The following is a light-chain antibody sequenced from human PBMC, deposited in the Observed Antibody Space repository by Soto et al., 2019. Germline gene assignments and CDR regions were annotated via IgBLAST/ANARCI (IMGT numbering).Light chain of an antibody. Sequence: AIRMTQSPSSLSASTGDRVTITCRASQGISSYLAWYQQKPGKAPKLLIYAASTLQRGVPSRFSGSGSGPDSTLTISCLQSVEFATYYCQQYYSYPYTFGPGAKLESK. J-gene: IGKJ2*01. CDR2: AAS. CDR3: QQYYSYPYT. V-gene: IGKV1-8*01. CDR1: QGISSY.